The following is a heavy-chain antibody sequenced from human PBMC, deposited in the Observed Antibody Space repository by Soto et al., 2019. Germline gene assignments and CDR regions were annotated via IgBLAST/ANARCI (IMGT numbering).Heavy chain of an antibody. J-gene: IGHJ6*02. V-gene: IGHV1-69*13. CDR3: ARVITIFGVAGYYYYGMDV. D-gene: IGHD3-3*01. Sequence: SVKVSCKASGGTFSSYAISWVRQAPGQGLEWMGGIIPIFGTANYAQKFQGRVTITAGESTSTAYMELSSLRSEDTAVYYCARVITIFGVAGYYYYGMDVWGQ. CDR2: IIPIFGTA. CDR1: GGTFSSYA.